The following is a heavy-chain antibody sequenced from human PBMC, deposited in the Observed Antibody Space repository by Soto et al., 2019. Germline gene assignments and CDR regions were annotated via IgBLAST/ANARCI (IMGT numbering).Heavy chain of an antibody. V-gene: IGHV1-58*01. Sequence: QMQLVQSGPEVKKPGTSVKLSCKASGLTFSSSAVQWVRQSRGQRLEWIGWIVAGSGDTKYAQGXHXXXNXXRDMYTDTAYMELSSLRSDDTGVYYCAARSDFRFYYSDLDVWGQGTTVTVSS. CDR1: GLTFSSSA. J-gene: IGHJ6*02. D-gene: IGHD3-3*01. CDR3: AARSDFRFYYSDLDV. CDR2: IVAGSGDT.